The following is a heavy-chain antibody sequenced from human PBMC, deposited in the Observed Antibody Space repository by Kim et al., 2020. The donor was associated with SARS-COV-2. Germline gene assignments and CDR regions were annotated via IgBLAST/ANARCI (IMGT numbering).Heavy chain of an antibody. CDR2: IIPIFGTT. CDR3: AIQLGSPGTLRY. D-gene: IGHD1-1*01. V-gene: IGHV1-69*13. CDR1: GGTFISNT. Sequence: SVKVSCKASGGTFISNTIDWVRQAPGQGLEWMGGIIPIFGTTNYAQKLQGRLTITADEATSTAYMELTSLRSDDTAIYYCAIQLGSPGTLRYWGQGALVTVSS. J-gene: IGHJ4*02.